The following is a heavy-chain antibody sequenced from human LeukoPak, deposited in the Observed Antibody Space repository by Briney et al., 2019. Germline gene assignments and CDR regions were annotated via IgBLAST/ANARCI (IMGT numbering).Heavy chain of an antibody. CDR3: ARVYISSSYFDY. J-gene: IGHJ4*02. Sequence: PGGSLRLSCVASGFTLNKYWMHLVRQAPGKGLVWVSRMNIDGTSTSYADSVTGRFTISRDNARNKVYLQMNSLRVEDTAVYYCARVYISSSYFDYWGQGTLVTVSS. V-gene: IGHV3-74*01. D-gene: IGHD6-6*01. CDR1: GFTLNKYW. CDR2: MNIDGTST.